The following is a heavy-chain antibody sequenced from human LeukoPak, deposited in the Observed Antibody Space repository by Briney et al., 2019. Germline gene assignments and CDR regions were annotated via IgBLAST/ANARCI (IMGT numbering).Heavy chain of an antibody. CDR3: SRGDSGLGTHTFYY. J-gene: IGHJ4*02. CDR2: INSDGSST. CDR1: ELTFRSYW. V-gene: IGHV3-74*01. Sequence: GGSLRLSCAASELTFRSYWMHWFRQTPGKGLVWVSRINSDGSSTAYADSVKGRFTISRDNAKNTVFLQMNSLRVEDTALYYCSRGDSGLGTHTFYYWGQGTLVTVSS. D-gene: IGHD3-10*01.